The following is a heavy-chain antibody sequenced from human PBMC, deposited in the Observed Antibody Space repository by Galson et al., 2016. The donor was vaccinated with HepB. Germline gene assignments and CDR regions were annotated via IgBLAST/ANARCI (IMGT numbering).Heavy chain of an antibody. CDR2: ISYDGVDK. CDR1: GFNFRTYG. D-gene: IGHD3-9*01. V-gene: IGHV3-33*01. Sequence: SLRLSCAGSGFNFRTYGMHWIRHTPGKGLEWLTVISYDGVDKNYADSVKGRFTVSRDNSKNMLYLQMNSLRVADTAVYYCARDMWGYEILTAHQRGAFDVWGQGTLVTVS. J-gene: IGHJ3*01. CDR3: ARDMWGYEILTAHQRGAFDV.